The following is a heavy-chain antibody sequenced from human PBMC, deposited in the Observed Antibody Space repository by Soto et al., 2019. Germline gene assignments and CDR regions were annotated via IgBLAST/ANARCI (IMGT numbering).Heavy chain of an antibody. CDR2: IYYSGST. J-gene: IGHJ4*02. CDR3: ARVIARPGSYFDY. Sequence: PSETLSLTCTVSGGSVSSGSYYWSWIRQPPGKGLEWIGYIYYSGSTNYNPSLKSRVTISVDTSKNQFSLKLSSVTAADTAVYYCARVIARPGSYFDYWGQGTLVTVSS. V-gene: IGHV4-61*01. CDR1: GGSVSSGSYY. D-gene: IGHD3-10*01.